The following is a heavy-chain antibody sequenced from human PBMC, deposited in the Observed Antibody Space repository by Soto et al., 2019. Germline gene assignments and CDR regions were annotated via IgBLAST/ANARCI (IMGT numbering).Heavy chain of an antibody. CDR3: AQARAIFGVVIISDFYYDMGS. J-gene: IGHJ6*02. CDR1: GFSLTSYG. CDR2: ISFDGSIE. Sequence: GTRSLSWADAGFSLTSYGMQWVRRALGRGLEWGAVISFDGSIEYYADSVKGRFTISRDNCKNTLYLQMNSLRAEDTAVYYCAQARAIFGVVIISDFYYDMGSWGQGTTVTVSS. V-gene: IGHV3-30*18. D-gene: IGHD3-3*01.